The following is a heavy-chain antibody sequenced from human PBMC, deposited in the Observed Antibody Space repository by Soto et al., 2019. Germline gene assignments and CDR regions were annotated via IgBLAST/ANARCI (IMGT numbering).Heavy chain of an antibody. J-gene: IGHJ5*02. V-gene: IGHV1-69*01. CDR1: GGTFSSYA. CDR3: ARVTSMVRGVIDNWFDP. Sequence: QVPLVQSGAEVKKPGSSVTVSCKASGGTFSSYAIHWVRQAPGQGLEWMGGIIPMYGPAKYAQRFPGRVTSTADESTTTVYMELTSLTSQDPAVYYRARVTSMVRGVIDNWFDPWGHGTLVTVSS. CDR2: IIPMYGPA. D-gene: IGHD3-10*01.